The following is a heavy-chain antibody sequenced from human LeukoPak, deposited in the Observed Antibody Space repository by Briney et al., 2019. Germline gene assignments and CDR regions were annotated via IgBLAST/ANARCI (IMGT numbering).Heavy chain of an antibody. CDR2: ISAYNGNT. V-gene: IGHV1-18*01. Sequence: ASVKVSCKASGGTFSSYAISWVRQAPGQGLEWMGWISAYNGNTNFAQKLQGRVTMTADTSTSTAYMELRSLRSDDTAVYYCARTRGYYYDSSAYYHFDYWGQGTLVTVSS. CDR1: GGTFSSYA. J-gene: IGHJ4*02. D-gene: IGHD3-22*01. CDR3: ARTRGYYYDSSAYYHFDY.